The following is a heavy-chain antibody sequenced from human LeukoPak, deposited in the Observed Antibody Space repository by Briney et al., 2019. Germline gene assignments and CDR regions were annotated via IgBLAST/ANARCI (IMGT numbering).Heavy chain of an antibody. CDR1: GDSISGSNYH. V-gene: IGHV4-39*07. J-gene: IGHJ5*02. CDR2: VHHTGRA. Sequence: SETLSLTCTVSGDSISGSNYHWGWIRQPPGKGLEWLGTVHHTGRAFYNPSLRGRTTVSVDTSKNQFSLKLTSVTAADTAVYYWAREPDAWGQGTLVPVSS. CDR3: AREPDA.